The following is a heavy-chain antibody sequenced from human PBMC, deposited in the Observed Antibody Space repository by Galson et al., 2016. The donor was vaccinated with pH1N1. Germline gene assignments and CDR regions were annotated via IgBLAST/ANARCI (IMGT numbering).Heavy chain of an antibody. Sequence: SLRLSCAASGFTFDDNGMSWVRQPPGKGLEWVASINWNGGSTSYADSGKGRFTISRDNARNSLHLQMNSLRVEDTALYYCARVSRIVLMAPMDVWGKGTTVTVSS. CDR3: ARVSRIVLMAPMDV. D-gene: IGHD2-8*01. CDR1: GFTFDDNG. V-gene: IGHV3-20*04. J-gene: IGHJ6*03. CDR2: INWNGGST.